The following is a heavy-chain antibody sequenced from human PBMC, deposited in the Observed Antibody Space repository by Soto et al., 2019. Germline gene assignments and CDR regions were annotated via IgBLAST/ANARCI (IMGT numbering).Heavy chain of an antibody. V-gene: IGHV1-69*02. CDR1: GGTFSSYT. CDR2: IIPILGIA. D-gene: IGHD4-17*01. Sequence: QVQLVQSGAEVKKPGSSVKVSCKASGGTFSSYTISWVRQAPGQGLEWMGRIIPILGIANYAQKFQGRVTITADKSTSTAYMELSSLRSEDTAVYYCARGKGAYGDSITPAPFDYWGQGTLVTVSS. J-gene: IGHJ4*02. CDR3: ARGKGAYGDSITPAPFDY.